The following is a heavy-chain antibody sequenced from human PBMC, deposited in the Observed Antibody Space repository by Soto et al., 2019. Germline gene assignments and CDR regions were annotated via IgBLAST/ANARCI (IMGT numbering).Heavy chain of an antibody. D-gene: IGHD3-10*01. Sequence: SETLSLTCAVYGGSFSGYQWTWIRQTPGKGLEWIGEINDSGNINYNPSLKSRVTILVDTAKKQISLKLSSVTAADTAVYYCARDLILWFGELSRRGGYYYYMDVWGKGTTVTVSS. V-gene: IGHV4-34*01. J-gene: IGHJ6*03. CDR2: INDSGNI. CDR3: ARDLILWFGELSRRGGYYYYMDV. CDR1: GGSFSGYQ.